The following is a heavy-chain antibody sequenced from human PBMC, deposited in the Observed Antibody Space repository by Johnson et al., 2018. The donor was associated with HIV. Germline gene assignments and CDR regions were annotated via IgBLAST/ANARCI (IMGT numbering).Heavy chain of an antibody. CDR2: IRYDGSTQ. V-gene: IGHV3-30*02. CDR3: ARDRGYWDAFDI. J-gene: IGHJ3*02. Sequence: QVQLVESGGGVVQPGGSLRLSCAASGFTFRSYAMGWVRQAPGEGLEWVAFIRYDGSTQSYADSVKGRFSISRDNAKHSLYLQMNSLRAEDTAVYYCARDRGYWDAFDIWGQGTMVTVSS. CDR1: GFTFRSYA. D-gene: IGHD3-22*01.